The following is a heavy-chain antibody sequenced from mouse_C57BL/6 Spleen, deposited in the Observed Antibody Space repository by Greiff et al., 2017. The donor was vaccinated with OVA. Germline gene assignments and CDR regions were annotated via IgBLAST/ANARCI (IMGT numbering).Heavy chain of an antibody. J-gene: IGHJ2*01. D-gene: IGHD3-2*02. Sequence: QVQLKQPGAELVMPGASVKLSCKASGYTFTSYWMHWVKQRPGQGLEWIGEIDPSDSYTNYNQKFKGKSTLTVDKSSSTAYMQLSSLTSEDSAVYYCARGSGYPYYFDYWGQGTTLTVSS. CDR1: GYTFTSYW. CDR2: IDPSDSYT. V-gene: IGHV1-69*01. CDR3: ARGSGYPYYFDY.